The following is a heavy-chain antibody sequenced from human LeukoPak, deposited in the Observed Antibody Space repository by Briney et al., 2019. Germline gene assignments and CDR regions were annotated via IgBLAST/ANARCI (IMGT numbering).Heavy chain of an antibody. D-gene: IGHD5-24*01. CDR1: GFTFSSYW. Sequence: GSLRLSCAASGFTFSSYWMSWVRQAPGKGLEWVGNIKEDGSEKYYVDSVKGRFTISRDNSQNTLYLQMNSLRAEDTAVYYCAKDWAGSDKRYYFDYWGQGTLVTVSS. CDR3: AKDWAGSDKRYYFDY. CDR2: IKEDGSEK. V-gene: IGHV3-7*03. J-gene: IGHJ4*02.